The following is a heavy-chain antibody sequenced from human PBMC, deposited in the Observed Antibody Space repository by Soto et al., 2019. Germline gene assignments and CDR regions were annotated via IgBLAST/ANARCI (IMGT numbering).Heavy chain of an antibody. V-gene: IGHV4-4*07. J-gene: IGHJ4*02. D-gene: IGHD4-4*01. Sequence: SETLSLTCTVSGGSISNYYWSWLRQPVGKRPEWIGRFYTSGGTNYNPSLKSRVTISVDTSRNQFSLKLRSVTAADTAIYFCARRDSYSSGRIFDTWGQAILVTFYS. CDR1: GGSISNYY. CDR2: FYTSGGT. CDR3: ARRDSYSSGRIFDT.